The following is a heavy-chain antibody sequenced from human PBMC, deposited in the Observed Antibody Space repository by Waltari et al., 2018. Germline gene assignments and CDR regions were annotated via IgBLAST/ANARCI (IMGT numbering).Heavy chain of an antibody. J-gene: IGHJ6*03. V-gene: IGHV4-30-4*08. CDR1: GGSVSRGLHY. CDR2: IYHRGTT. CDR3: ARVVKYYDSFGFPSDYMDV. Sequence: QVQLRESGPGLVKPSQTLSLTCSVAGGSVSRGLHYGSWIRQSPGKGLEWIGYIYHRGTTYYNPSLRGRLTLSVDTSNYQSSLKLTSVTAADTAVYYCARVVKYYDSFGFPSDYMDVWGKGTTVIVSS. D-gene: IGHD3-22*01.